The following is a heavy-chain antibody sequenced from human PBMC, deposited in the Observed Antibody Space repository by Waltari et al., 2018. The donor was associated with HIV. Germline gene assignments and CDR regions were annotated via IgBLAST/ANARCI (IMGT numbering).Heavy chain of an antibody. V-gene: IGHV3-7*01. Sequence: EVQLVESGGGLVQPGGSLRLSCAASGFTLSSHWMTWVRQAPGKGLEWVANIKEDGSEKHYVDSVKGRFTISRDNAENSLFLQMNSLRADDTAVYYCARVGIVVVPAGTPNDAFDVWGQGTMVTVSS. D-gene: IGHD2-2*01. CDR1: GFTLSSHW. J-gene: IGHJ3*01. CDR2: IKEDGSEK. CDR3: ARVGIVVVPAGTPNDAFDV.